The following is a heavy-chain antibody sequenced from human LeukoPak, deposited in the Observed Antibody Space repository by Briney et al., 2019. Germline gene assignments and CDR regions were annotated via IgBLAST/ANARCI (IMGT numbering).Heavy chain of an antibody. CDR1: GFSFSIYG. CDR2: IRYDGSSE. J-gene: IGHJ4*02. CDR3: ARDSPPDY. V-gene: IGHV3-30*02. Sequence: TGGSLRLSCAASGFSFSIYGMHWVRQAPGKGLEWVAFIRYDGSSEYYADSVKGRFTISRDNSKNTLFLQMNSLRAEDTAVYFCARDSPPDYWGQGTLVTVSS.